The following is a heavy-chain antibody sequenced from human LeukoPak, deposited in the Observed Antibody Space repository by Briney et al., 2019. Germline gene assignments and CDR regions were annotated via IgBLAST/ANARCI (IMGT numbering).Heavy chain of an antibody. V-gene: IGHV4-59*02. CDR2: ISNSGRP. CDR3: ARGGAGPLRD. CDR1: IASVSSYY. Sequence: SETLSLTCTVSIASVSSYYWSWVRQPPGGGLEWIGYISNSGRPTYNPSFKTRATSSADTPKTHLSLKLTSVTPADTAVYFCARGGAGPLRDWGQGTLVTVSS. J-gene: IGHJ4*02. D-gene: IGHD3-16*01.